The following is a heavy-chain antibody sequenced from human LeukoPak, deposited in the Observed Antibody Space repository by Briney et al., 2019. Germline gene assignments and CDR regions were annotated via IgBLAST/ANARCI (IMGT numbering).Heavy chain of an antibody. CDR3: ARDKIVGPTTLDY. D-gene: IGHD1-26*01. J-gene: IGHJ4*01. CDR2: IKDDGSEE. V-gene: IGHV3-7*01. CDR1: GFNFNNYW. Sequence: GGSLRLSCAASGFNFNNYWMSWLRQAPGKGLEWVANIKDDGSEEYYVDSVKGRFTISRDNAKNSLYLQMNSLRADDTAVYYCARDKIVGPTTLDYWGQGTLVTVSS.